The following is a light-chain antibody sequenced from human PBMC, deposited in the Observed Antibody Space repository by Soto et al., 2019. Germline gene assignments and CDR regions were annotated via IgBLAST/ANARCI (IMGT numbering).Light chain of an antibody. CDR1: QSVSRTY. J-gene: IGKJ2*01. Sequence: EIVLTQSPGTLSLSPGERANLSCRASQSVSRTYLGWYQQKPGQAPRLLIYGASSRATGIPDRFSGSGSGTGFTLTISRLEPEDFAVYYCHQYGSSPQTFGQGTRLEIK. CDR2: GAS. V-gene: IGKV3-20*01. CDR3: HQYGSSPQT.